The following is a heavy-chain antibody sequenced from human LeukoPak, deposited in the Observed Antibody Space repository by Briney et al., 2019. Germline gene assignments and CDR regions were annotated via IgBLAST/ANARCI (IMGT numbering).Heavy chain of an antibody. CDR1: GGSISSYY. Sequence: SETLSLTCTVSGGSISSYYWSWIRQPPGKGPEWIGYIHYSGSTNYNPSLKNRLTLSVETSKNQFSLNLSSVTAADTAVYYCARDGSGLRGYFDYWGQGTLVTVSS. CDR2: IHYSGST. J-gene: IGHJ4*02. CDR3: ARDGSGLRGYFDY. D-gene: IGHD3/OR15-3a*01. V-gene: IGHV4-59*12.